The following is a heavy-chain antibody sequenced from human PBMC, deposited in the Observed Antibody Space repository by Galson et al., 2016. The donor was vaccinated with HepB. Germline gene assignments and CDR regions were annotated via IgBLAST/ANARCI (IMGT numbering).Heavy chain of an antibody. CDR1: GFTFSSYS. CDR3: ARADGFNPPFFDS. CDR2: ISSSSRTI. J-gene: IGHJ4*02. Sequence: SLRLSCAASGFTFSSYSMNWVRQAPGKGLEWLSYISSSSRTIYYAASVKGRFTISRDNAKNSLYLQMDSLTAEDTAVYYCARADGFNPPFFDSWGQGTLVTVSP. D-gene: IGHD5-24*01. V-gene: IGHV3-48*04.